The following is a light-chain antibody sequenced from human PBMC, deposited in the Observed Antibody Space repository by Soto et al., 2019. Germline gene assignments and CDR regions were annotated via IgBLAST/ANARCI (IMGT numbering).Light chain of an antibody. V-gene: IGKV1-5*01. J-gene: IGKJ1*01. CDR3: QQYNSYSWT. CDR1: QSISSW. Sequence: DIQMTQSPSTLSASVGDRVTITCRASQSISSWLAWYQQKPGKAPKLLIYDASSLESGVPSRFSGSGSGTEFTLTSSSPQPDDFATYYCQQYNSYSWTFGQGTKVEIK. CDR2: DAS.